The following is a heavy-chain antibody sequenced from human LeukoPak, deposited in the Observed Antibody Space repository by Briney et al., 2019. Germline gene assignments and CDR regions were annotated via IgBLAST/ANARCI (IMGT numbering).Heavy chain of an antibody. CDR2: IYYSGST. CDR1: SGSISDYY. J-gene: IGHJ4*02. Sequence: SETLSLTCTVSSGSISDYYWSWIRQPPGEGLEWIGYIYYSGSTNYNPSLKSRVTILVDMSKNQLSLKMSSVTAADTAVYYCARELKVGNTGYYFDYWGQGTLVTVSS. D-gene: IGHD2/OR15-2a*01. CDR3: ARELKVGNTGYYFDY. V-gene: IGHV4-59*01.